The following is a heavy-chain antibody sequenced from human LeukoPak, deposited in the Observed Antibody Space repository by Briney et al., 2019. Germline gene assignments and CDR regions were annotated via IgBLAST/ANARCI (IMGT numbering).Heavy chain of an antibody. CDR2: IHTSGST. Sequence: PSETLSLTCSVSRGSISSGSYYWSWIRQPAGKGLEWIGRIHTSGSTNYNPSLKSRVTISVDTSKNQFSLKLSSVTAADTAVYYCARRTRWFGELLPNAHFDYWGQGTLVTVSS. V-gene: IGHV4-61*02. J-gene: IGHJ4*02. CDR1: RGSISSGSYY. CDR3: ARRTRWFGELLPNAHFDY. D-gene: IGHD3-10*01.